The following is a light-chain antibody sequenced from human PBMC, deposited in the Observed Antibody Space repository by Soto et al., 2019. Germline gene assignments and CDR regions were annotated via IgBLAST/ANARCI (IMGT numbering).Light chain of an antibody. V-gene: IGKV1-12*01. CDR1: QGIKNW. CDR2: TGS. Sequence: DIQMTQSPSYVSASVGDRGTITCRASQGIKNWLAWYQPKPGKAPNLLLYTGSSLQRGVPSRFSGSGSGTAFTLTINSLQPEDFATYYCQQAASFPITGGQRTRLEI. J-gene: IGKJ5*01. CDR3: QQAASFPIT.